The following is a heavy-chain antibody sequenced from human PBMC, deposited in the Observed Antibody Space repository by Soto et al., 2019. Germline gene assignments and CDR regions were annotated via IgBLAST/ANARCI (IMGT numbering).Heavy chain of an antibody. CDR2: IYYSGST. CDR1: GGSISSGGYY. CDR3: AHGAAVSVSSAGEQYYYYGMDV. Sequence: PSETLSLTCTVSGGSISSGGYYWSWIRQHPGKGLEWIGYIYYSGSTYYNPSLKSRVTISVDTSKNQFSLKLSSVTAADTAVYYCAHGAAVSVSSAGEQYYYYGMDVWGQGTTVTVSS. D-gene: IGHD6-13*01. V-gene: IGHV4-31*02. J-gene: IGHJ6*02.